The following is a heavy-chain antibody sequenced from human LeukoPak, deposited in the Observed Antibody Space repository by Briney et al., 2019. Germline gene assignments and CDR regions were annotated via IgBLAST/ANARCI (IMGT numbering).Heavy chain of an antibody. CDR3: ARFGSSTWYKGAFDI. CDR1: CGAFSGYY. CDR2: IVHSGNT. J-gene: IGHJ3*02. D-gene: IGHD1-1*01. V-gene: IGHV4-34*12. Sequence: KPSGTPSLTRAVYCGAFSGYYLSWIRQPPGKGLEWIWEIVHSGNTKYNPSLKSRVTISVDTSKNQFSLNLTSVTAADTAVYYCARFGSSTWYKGAFDIWGQGTMVTVAS.